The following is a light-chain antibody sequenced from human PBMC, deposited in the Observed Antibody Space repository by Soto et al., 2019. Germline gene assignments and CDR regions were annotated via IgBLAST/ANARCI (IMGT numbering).Light chain of an antibody. CDR2: AAS. J-gene: IGKJ2*01. V-gene: IGKV1-9*01. Sequence: DIQLTQSPSFLSASVGDRVTITCRASQGISSYLAWYQQKPGKAPKLLIYAASTLQSVVPSRFSGSGSGTEFTLTLSSLQPEDFATDYCQQFNSYPRTFGQGTKLEIK. CDR3: QQFNSYPRT. CDR1: QGISSY.